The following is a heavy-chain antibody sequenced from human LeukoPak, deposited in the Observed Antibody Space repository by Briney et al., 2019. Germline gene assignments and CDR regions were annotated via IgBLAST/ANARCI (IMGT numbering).Heavy chain of an antibody. J-gene: IGHJ5*01. CDR2: ISSTGSTT. Sequence: PGGSLRLSCAASGFTVSSNYMSWVRQAPGKGLEWVSTISSTGSTTYYADSVKGRFTISRDNSKNTLHLQMNSLRAEDTAVYYCAKPGMTTVTTGWFDSWGQGTLVTVSS. D-gene: IGHD4-17*01. CDR1: GFTVSSNY. V-gene: IGHV3-23*01. CDR3: AKPGMTTVTTGWFDS.